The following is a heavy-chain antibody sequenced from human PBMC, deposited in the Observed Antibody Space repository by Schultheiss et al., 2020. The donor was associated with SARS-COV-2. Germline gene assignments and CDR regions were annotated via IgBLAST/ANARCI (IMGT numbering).Heavy chain of an antibody. Sequence: SETLSLTCTVSGGSISSSSYYWGWIRQPPGKGLEWIGYIYYSGSTNYNPSLKSRVTISVVTSKNQFSLKLSSVTAADTAVYYCARVVAAAVDPWGQGTLVTVSS. J-gene: IGHJ5*02. V-gene: IGHV4-61*05. CDR3: ARVVAAAVDP. CDR1: GGSISSSSYY. D-gene: IGHD6-13*01. CDR2: IYYSGST.